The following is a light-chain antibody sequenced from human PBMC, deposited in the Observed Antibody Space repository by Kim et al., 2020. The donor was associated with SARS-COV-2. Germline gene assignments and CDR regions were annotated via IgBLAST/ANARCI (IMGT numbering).Light chain of an antibody. Sequence: EIVLTQSPGTLSLSPGERATLSCRASQSVSSSNLAWYQQKPGQAPRLLIYGASRRATGIPDRFSGSGSVTDFTLTISRLEPEDFAVYYCQQYGSSPLTFGGGTKVDIK. V-gene: IGKV3-20*01. J-gene: IGKJ4*01. CDR1: QSVSSSN. CDR2: GAS. CDR3: QQYGSSPLT.